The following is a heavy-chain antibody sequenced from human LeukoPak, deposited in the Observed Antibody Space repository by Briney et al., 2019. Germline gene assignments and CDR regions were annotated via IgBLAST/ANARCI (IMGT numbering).Heavy chain of an antibody. CDR2: INHSGST. CDR3: ASLKGRGYSYGYSSFDI. CDR1: GGSFSGYY. V-gene: IGHV4-34*01. Sequence: PSETLSLTCAVYGGSFSGYYWSWIRQPPGKGLEWIGEINHSGSTNYNPSLKSRVTISVDTSKNQFSLKLSSVTAADTAVYYCASLKGRGYSYGYSSFDIWGQGTMVTVSS. J-gene: IGHJ3*02. D-gene: IGHD5-18*01.